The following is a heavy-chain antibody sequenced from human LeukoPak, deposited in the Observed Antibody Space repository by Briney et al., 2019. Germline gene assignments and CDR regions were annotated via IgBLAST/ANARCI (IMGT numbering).Heavy chain of an antibody. J-gene: IGHJ4*02. CDR2: IYYRVTS. D-gene: IGHD3-10*01. CDR3: ARAVGGDGSGSL. CDR1: GDSISTYY. Sequence: SETLSLTCTVSGDSISTYYWSWIRQPPGKGLEWIGYIYYRVTSDYNPSLKSRVTMSVDMSTRQISLKLSSVTPADTAVYYCARAVGGDGSGSLWGPGTLVTVSS. V-gene: IGHV4-59*01.